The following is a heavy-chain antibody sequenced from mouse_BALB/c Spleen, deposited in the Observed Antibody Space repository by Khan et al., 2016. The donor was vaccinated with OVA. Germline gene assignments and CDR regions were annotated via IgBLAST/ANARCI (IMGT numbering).Heavy chain of an antibody. D-gene: IGHD2-3*01. CDR1: GFNIKDTY. V-gene: IGHV14-3*02. CDR3: ARPSYDPRDFEV. Sequence: VQLKQSGAELVKPGASVKLSCTASGFNIKDTYLHWVKQRPEQGLEWIGRIAPATGNTQYVPKFQGKATITSDTSSNTSYLQFNSLTSEDTAVYYCARPSYDPRDFEVWGAGTTVTVSS. J-gene: IGHJ1*01. CDR2: IAPATGNT.